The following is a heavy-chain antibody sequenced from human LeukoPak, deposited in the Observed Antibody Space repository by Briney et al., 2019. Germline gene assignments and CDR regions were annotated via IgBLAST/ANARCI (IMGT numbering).Heavy chain of an antibody. D-gene: IGHD3-22*01. CDR2: IYYSGST. V-gene: IGHV4-59*12. CDR3: ARENYNSSGYNNWFDP. Sequence: PSETLSLTCTVSGGSISSYYWNWIRQPPGKGLEWIGYIYYSGSTNYNPSLKSRVTISVDMSKNQFSLKLSSVTAADTAEYYCARENYNSSGYNNWFDPWGQGTLVTVSS. CDR1: GGSISSYY. J-gene: IGHJ5*02.